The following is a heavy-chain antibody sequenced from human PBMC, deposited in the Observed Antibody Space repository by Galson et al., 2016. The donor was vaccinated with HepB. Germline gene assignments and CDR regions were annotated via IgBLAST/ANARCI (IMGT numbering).Heavy chain of an antibody. D-gene: IGHD6-6*01. CDR1: GSRFTSHW. CDR2: IYPSDSNT. CDR3: IYSSSSEGYNYYGMDV. V-gene: IGHV5-51*01. Sequence: QSGAEVKKPGESLKISCKASGSRFTSHWIGWVRQMPGKGLEWMGSIYPSDSNTRYSPSFEGQVTFSADKSITTAYLQWSSLKASDTGMYHCIYSSSSEGYNYYGMDVWAQGTTVTVSS. J-gene: IGHJ6*02.